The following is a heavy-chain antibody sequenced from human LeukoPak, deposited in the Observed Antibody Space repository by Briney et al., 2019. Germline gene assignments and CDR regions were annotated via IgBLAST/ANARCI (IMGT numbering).Heavy chain of an antibody. CDR1: EFTFSNSP. Sequence: GGSLRLSCAASEFTFSNSPMSWVRQAPGKGLEWVSAISESGHASLYAASVKGRFTTSRDNSQNTLYLQMNSLRADDTAVYYCANGRGGNHTPDYWGQGTLVTVSS. J-gene: IGHJ4*02. CDR3: ANGRGGNHTPDY. D-gene: IGHD1-14*01. V-gene: IGHV3-23*01. CDR2: ISESGHAS.